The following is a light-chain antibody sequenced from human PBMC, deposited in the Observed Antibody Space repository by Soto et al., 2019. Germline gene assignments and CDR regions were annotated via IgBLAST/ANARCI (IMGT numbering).Light chain of an antibody. CDR1: SSDVGGYNF. V-gene: IGLV2-14*01. Sequence: LTQPASVSGSPGQSITISCTGTSSDVGGYNFVSWYQQRPGKAPKFMIYEVSNRPSGISDRFSGSKSGNTASLTISGLQAEDEADYYCCSYTSSTTYVFGTGTKVTVL. CDR2: EVS. J-gene: IGLJ1*01. CDR3: CSYTSSTTYV.